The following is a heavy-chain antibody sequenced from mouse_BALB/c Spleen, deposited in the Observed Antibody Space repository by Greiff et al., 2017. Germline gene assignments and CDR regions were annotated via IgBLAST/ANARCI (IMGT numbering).Heavy chain of an antibody. J-gene: IGHJ3*01. CDR3: ARSHYYGSSQFAD. D-gene: IGHD1-1*01. V-gene: IGHV14-3*02. CDR1: GFNIKDNY. CDR2: IDPANGNT. Sequence: SGAELVKPGASVKLSCTASGFNIKDNYMHWVKQRPEQGLEWIGRIDPANGNTKYDPKFQGKATITADTSSNTAYLQLSSLTSEDTAVYYCARSHYYGSSQFADWGQGTLVTVSA.